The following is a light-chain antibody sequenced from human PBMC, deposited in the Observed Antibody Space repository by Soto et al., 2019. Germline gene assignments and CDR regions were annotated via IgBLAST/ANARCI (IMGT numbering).Light chain of an antibody. V-gene: IGLV2-14*01. CDR1: SSDIGGYDY. Sequence: QAVLTQPASVSGSPGQSITISCTGTSSDIGGYDYVSWYQHHPGKALKLMIYEVSNRPSGISSRFSGSKSANTASLSISGLQVEDEADYSCRSYTSKSTPFVFGTGSKVTVL. CDR3: RSYTSKSTPFV. CDR2: EVS. J-gene: IGLJ1*01.